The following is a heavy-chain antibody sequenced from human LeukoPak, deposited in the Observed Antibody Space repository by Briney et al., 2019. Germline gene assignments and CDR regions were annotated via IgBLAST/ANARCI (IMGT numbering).Heavy chain of an antibody. Sequence: SETLSLTCAVYSGSFSGYFWSWIRQPPGKGLEWIGEIVHSGSTNYNPSLKSRLTMSVDTSKNQFSLKLSSVTAADTAVYYCARDLSNRGRDYYYYMDVWGKGTTVTVSS. CDR2: IVHSGST. CDR3: ARDLSNRGRDYYYYMDV. V-gene: IGHV4-34*12. CDR1: SGSFSGYF. D-gene: IGHD7-27*01. J-gene: IGHJ6*03.